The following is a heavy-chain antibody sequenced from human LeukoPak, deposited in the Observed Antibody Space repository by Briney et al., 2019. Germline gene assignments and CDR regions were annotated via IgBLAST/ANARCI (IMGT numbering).Heavy chain of an antibody. J-gene: IGHJ4*02. CDR1: GGSISSYY. CDR2: IYYSGST. Sequence: SETLSLTCTVSGGSISSYYWSWIRQPSGKGLEWIGYIYYSGSTNYNPSLKSRVTISVDTSKNQFSLKLSSVTAADTAVYYCARVVSGIAVADYYFDYWGQGTLVTVSS. V-gene: IGHV4-59*01. D-gene: IGHD6-19*01. CDR3: ARVVSGIAVADYYFDY.